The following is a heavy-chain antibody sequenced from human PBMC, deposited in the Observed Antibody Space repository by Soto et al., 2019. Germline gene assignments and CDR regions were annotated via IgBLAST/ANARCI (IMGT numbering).Heavy chain of an antibody. CDR1: GYTFTGYY. D-gene: IGHD3-3*01. Sequence: GASVKVSCKASGYTFTGYYMHWVRQAPGQGLEWMGWINPNSGGTNYAQKFQGRVTMTRDTSISTAYMELSRLRSDDTAVYYCANTIFGFSGYYYGIDVWGQGTTVTVSS. V-gene: IGHV1-2*02. CDR2: INPNSGGT. J-gene: IGHJ6*02. CDR3: ANTIFGFSGYYYGIDV.